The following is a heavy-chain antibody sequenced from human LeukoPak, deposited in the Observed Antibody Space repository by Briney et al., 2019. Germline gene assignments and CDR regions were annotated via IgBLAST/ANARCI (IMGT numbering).Heavy chain of an antibody. CDR3: AKDEIRGRYDFWSGSYLGGAFDI. J-gene: IGHJ3*02. CDR2: ISWDGGST. CDR1: GFTFDDYT. Sequence: PGGSLRLSCAASGFTFDDYTMHSVRQAPGKGLEWVSLISWDGGSTYYADSVKGRFTISRDNSKNSLYLQMNSLRTEDTALYYCAKDEIRGRYDFWSGSYLGGAFDIWGQGTMVTVSS. V-gene: IGHV3-43*01. D-gene: IGHD3-3*01.